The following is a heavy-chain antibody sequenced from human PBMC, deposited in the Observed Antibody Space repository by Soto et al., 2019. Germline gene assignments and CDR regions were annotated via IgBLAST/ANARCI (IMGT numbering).Heavy chain of an antibody. CDR3: AATGRQYYYYGLEL. CDR2: IKSKSDGATT. J-gene: IGHJ6*02. V-gene: IGHV3-15*01. CDR1: GFTFINVW. Sequence: EVQLVESGGGLVKPGESLRLSCAASGFTFINVWMTWVRQAPGKGLEWVGRIKSKSDGATTDYGAPVKGRFSISRDDSKNMLYLQMNSLRTEDTAVYYCAATGRQYYYYGLELWGQGTSLTVSS. D-gene: IGHD1-26*01.